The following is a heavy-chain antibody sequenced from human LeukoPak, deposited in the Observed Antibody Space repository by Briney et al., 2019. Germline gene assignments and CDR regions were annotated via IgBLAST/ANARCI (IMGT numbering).Heavy chain of an antibody. CDR1: GFTFSTYN. D-gene: IGHD1-26*01. CDR2: ITSSSSYI. J-gene: IGHJ4*02. V-gene: IGHV3-21*01. Sequence: GGSLRLSCAASGFTFSTYNMNWVRQAPGKGLEWVSSITSSSSYIYYADSVKGRFTISRDNAKSSLYLQMNSLRAEDTAVYYCARGGNYFYLLFGFWGQGTLVTVSS. CDR3: ARGGNYFYLLFGF.